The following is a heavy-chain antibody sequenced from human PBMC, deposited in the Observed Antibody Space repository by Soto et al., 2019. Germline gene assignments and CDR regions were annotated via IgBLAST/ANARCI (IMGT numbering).Heavy chain of an antibody. CDR1: GGSFTSKKW. CDR2: IYRTGST. CDR3: ASRDPGTSVDY. D-gene: IGHD1-7*01. Sequence: PSETLWLTCAVSGGSFTSKKWWTWVRQPPGQGLEWIGEIYRTGSTNYNPSLKSRVTISLDKSENQFSLKVTSLTAADTAVYYCASRDPGTSVDYWGQGTLVTVSS. V-gene: IGHV4-4*02. J-gene: IGHJ4*02.